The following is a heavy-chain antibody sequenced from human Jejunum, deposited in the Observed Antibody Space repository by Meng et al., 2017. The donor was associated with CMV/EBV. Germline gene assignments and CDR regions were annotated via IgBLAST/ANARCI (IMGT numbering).Heavy chain of an antibody. D-gene: IGHD3-10*01. CDR1: GFTLNNYA. CDR2: ITASGGGT. CDR3: SSREYMPRPRGDP. Sequence: SGFTLNNYAMSWVRQAPGKGLEWVSSITASGGGTYYGDSVKGRFTISRDNSKNTLYLQMNSLRAEDTAVYYCSSREYMPRPRGDPWGQGTLVTVSS. V-gene: IGHV3-23*01. J-gene: IGHJ5*02.